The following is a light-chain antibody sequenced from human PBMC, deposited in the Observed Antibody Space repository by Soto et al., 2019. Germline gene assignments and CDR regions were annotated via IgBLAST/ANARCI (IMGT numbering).Light chain of an antibody. Sequence: DIQMTQSPSILSASVGDIVTITCRASQSIGSWLAWYQQTEGKAPKVLIYKASNLERGVPSRFSGSGSGTEFTLTISSLQAADFATYYCQQYSYFPWTFGQGTKVDIK. CDR2: KAS. CDR1: QSIGSW. CDR3: QQYSYFPWT. V-gene: IGKV1-5*03. J-gene: IGKJ1*01.